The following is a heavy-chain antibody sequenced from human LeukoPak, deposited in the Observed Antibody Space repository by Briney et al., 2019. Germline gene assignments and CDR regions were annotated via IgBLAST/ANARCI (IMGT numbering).Heavy chain of an antibody. Sequence: SETLTLTCTVSGGSIRSYNWSWIRQPPGKELEWIGNIYYSGSTNHNPSLKSRVTISGDTSKNQFSLNLSSVTAADTAVYYCARVKGVVARFDYWGREPWSPSPQ. V-gene: IGHV4-59*01. D-gene: IGHD2-2*01. CDR2: IYYSGST. CDR1: GGSIRSYN. CDR3: ARVKGVVARFDY. J-gene: IGHJ4*02.